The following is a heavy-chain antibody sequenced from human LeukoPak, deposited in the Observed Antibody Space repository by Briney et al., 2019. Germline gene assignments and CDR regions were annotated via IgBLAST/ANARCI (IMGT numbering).Heavy chain of an antibody. D-gene: IGHD6-6*01. CDR1: GGSISSNW. CDR2: IDHSGST. V-gene: IGHV4-4*02. Sequence: SETLSLTCAVSGGSISSNWWSWVRQPPGKGLEWIGEIDHSGSTNYSPSLKSRVTISVDTSKNQFSLKLSSVTAADTAVYYCARLSSLANIAARGRTWLDPWGQGSLVTVSS. CDR3: ARLSSLANIAARGRTWLDP. J-gene: IGHJ5*02.